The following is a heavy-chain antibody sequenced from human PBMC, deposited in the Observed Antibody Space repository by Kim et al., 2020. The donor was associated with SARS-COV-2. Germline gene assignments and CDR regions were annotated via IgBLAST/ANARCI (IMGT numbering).Heavy chain of an antibody. Sequence: DSVEGRFTISRDNAKNTLFLQMNSLRAEDTSVYYCASAGDSSGYFWYFDLWGRGTLVTVSS. J-gene: IGHJ2*01. D-gene: IGHD3-22*01. CDR3: ASAGDSSGYFWYFDL. V-gene: IGHV3-30*07.